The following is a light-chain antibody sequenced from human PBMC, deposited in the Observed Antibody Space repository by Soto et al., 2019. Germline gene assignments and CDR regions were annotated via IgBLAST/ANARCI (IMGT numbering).Light chain of an antibody. Sequence: EIVMTQSPATLSVSPGERATLSCRASQSVSSNLAWYQQKPGQAPRLLIYGASTRATGIPARFSGSGSGTECTLTSSSLQSEDLAVYYCQQYTNWPRTFGQGTKVEIK. CDR1: QSVSSN. J-gene: IGKJ1*01. V-gene: IGKV3-15*01. CDR2: GAS. CDR3: QQYTNWPRT.